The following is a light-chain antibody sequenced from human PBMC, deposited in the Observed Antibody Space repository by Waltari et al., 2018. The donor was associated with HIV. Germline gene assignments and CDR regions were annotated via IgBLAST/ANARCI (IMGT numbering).Light chain of an antibody. CDR1: NSKHRATYC. V-gene: IGLV1-40*01. J-gene: IGLJ3*02. Sequence: QSWLTPPPSVSWAPGPRVTNPFTWDNSKHRATYCLPLYQPLPGKAPKLLIYANNNRPSGVPDRFSGSKSGASASLAITGLQAEDEADYSCQSYDSRLSAWVFGGGTKVTVL. CDR3: QSYDSRLSAWV. CDR2: ANN.